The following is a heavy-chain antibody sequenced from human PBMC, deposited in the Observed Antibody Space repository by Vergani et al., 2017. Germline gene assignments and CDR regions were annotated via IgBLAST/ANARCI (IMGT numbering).Heavy chain of an antibody. CDR1: GFTSAGYA. Sequence: EVQLEESGGGLVLPGRSLRLFCVASGFTSAGYAMHWVRQAPGKGLEWVSGISWNSNSIGYADSVKGRFTISRDNAKNSLYLQMNSLRAEDTALYYCAKDLVTSSGGGWFDPWVQGTLVTVSS. V-gene: IGHV3-9*02. CDR2: ISWNSNSI. D-gene: IGHD6-6*01. CDR3: AKDLVTSSGGGWFDP. J-gene: IGHJ5*02.